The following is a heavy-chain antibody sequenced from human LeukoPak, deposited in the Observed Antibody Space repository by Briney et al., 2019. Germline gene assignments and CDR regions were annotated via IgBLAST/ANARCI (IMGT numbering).Heavy chain of an antibody. CDR1: GFSFSSHG. CDR2: ISPSGDIT. Sequence: PGGSLRLSCAGSGFSFSSHGMNWVRQAPGKGLEWVSGISPSGDITYYTDSVRGRFTISRDNFKNTLSLQVNSLGAEDTAMYYCAKDDDWGRYKHWGQGTLVTVSS. CDR3: AKDDDWGRYKH. D-gene: IGHD3-16*01. V-gene: IGHV3-23*01. J-gene: IGHJ1*01.